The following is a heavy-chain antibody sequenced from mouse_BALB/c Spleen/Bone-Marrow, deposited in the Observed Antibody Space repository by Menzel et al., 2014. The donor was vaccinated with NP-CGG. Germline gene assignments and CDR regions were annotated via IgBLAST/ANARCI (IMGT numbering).Heavy chain of an antibody. CDR3: ALNWDSAY. Sequence: EVQVVESGGDLVKPGGSLELSCAASGFTFSSYGMSWVRQTPDKRLEWVATINNGGTYTYYPDSVKGRFTISRDNAKNTLYLQMSSLKSEDTAMYYCALNWDSAYWGQGTLVTVSA. CDR1: GFTFSSYG. CDR2: INNGGTYT. D-gene: IGHD4-1*02. J-gene: IGHJ3*01. V-gene: IGHV5-6*01.